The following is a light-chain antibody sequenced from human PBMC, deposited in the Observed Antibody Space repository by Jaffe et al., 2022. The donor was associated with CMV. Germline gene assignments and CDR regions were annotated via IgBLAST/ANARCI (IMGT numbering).Light chain of an antibody. CDR2: DAS. J-gene: IGKJ1*01. CDR1: QSVSSY. Sequence: EIVLTQSPATLSLSPGERATLSCRASQSVSSYLAWYQQKPGQAPRLLIYDASNRATGIPARFSGSGSGTDFTLTISSLEPEDFAVYYCQQRSNWPSEGWTFGQGTKVEIK. CDR3: QQRSNWPSEGWT. V-gene: IGKV3-11*01.